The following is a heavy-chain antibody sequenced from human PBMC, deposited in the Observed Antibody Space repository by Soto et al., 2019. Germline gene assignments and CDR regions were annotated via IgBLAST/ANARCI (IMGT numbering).Heavy chain of an antibody. CDR3: ARANKR. J-gene: IGHJ2*01. CDR2: IYYTGAT. V-gene: IGHV4-61*01. CDR1: GDSINSESYY. D-gene: IGHD6-25*01. Sequence: SETLSLTCTVSGDSINSESYYWTWIRQPPGKALEWIGLIYYTGATDFTPALRSRLTMSIDTSQHQFSLRLTSVTAADTAIYYCARANKRGGR.